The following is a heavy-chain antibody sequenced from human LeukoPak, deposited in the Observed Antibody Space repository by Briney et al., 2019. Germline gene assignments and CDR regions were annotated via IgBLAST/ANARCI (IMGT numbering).Heavy chain of an antibody. D-gene: IGHD3-10*01. Sequence: GGSLRLSCAASGFTFNNYAMSSVRQAPGKGLEWVSAITGSGDDTYHSDSVKGRFTISRDNSKNTLYLQMNSLRAEDTAVYYCAKGSHYSRPYYFDFWGQEILVTVSS. V-gene: IGHV3-23*01. CDR3: AKGSHYSRPYYFDF. CDR1: GFTFNNYA. CDR2: ITGSGDDT. J-gene: IGHJ4*02.